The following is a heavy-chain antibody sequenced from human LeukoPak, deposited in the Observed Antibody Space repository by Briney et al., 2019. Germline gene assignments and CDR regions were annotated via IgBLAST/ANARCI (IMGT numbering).Heavy chain of an antibody. Sequence: SGGSLRLSCAASGFTFSNAWMSWVRLAPGKGLEWVSGINWNGGSIGYAHSVKGRFTISRDNAKKSLYLQMNSLRAEDTAVYYCASSGSYSFDAFDIWGQGTMVTVSA. D-gene: IGHD1-26*01. V-gene: IGHV3-20*04. J-gene: IGHJ3*02. CDR1: GFTFSNAW. CDR3: ASSGSYSFDAFDI. CDR2: INWNGGSI.